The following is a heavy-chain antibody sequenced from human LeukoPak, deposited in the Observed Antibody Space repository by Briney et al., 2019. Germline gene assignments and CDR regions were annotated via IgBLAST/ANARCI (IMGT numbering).Heavy chain of an antibody. Sequence: PGGSLRLSCAASGFSFSSYAMHWVRQAPGKGLEYVSAIGTNGGNTYYANSVKGRFTISRDNSKNTLYLQMNSLRDEDTAVYYCAKDPLARGPDCWGQGTLVTVSS. CDR1: GFSFSSYA. J-gene: IGHJ4*02. D-gene: IGHD6-13*01. CDR3: AKDPLARGPDC. V-gene: IGHV3-64*01. CDR2: IGTNGGNT.